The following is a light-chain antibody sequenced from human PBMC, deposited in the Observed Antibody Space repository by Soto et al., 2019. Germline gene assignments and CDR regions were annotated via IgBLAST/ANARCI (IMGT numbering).Light chain of an antibody. J-gene: IGKJ3*01. V-gene: IGKV1-39*01. CDR1: QSISSY. Sequence: DIQMTQSPSSLSASVGDRVTITCRASQSISSYLNWYQQKPGKAPKLLIYAASSLQSGVPSRFSGSASGTDFTLTISSLQPEDFATYYCQQSYSTPPFTFGHGTKVDIK. CDR2: AAS. CDR3: QQSYSTPPFT.